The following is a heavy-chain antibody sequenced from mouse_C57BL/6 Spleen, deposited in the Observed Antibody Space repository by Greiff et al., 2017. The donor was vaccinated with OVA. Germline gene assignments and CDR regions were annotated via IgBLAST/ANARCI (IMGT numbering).Heavy chain of an antibody. J-gene: IGHJ2*01. D-gene: IGHD1-1*01. CDR3: ATFITTVVFDY. CDR1: GYTFTDYY. Sequence: EVQLQQSGPELVKPGASVKISCKASGYTFTDYYMNWVKQSHGKSLEWIGDINPNNGGTSYNQKFKGKATLTVDKSSSTAYMELRSLTSEDSAVYYCATFITTVVFDYWGQGTTLTVSS. V-gene: IGHV1-26*01. CDR2: INPNNGGT.